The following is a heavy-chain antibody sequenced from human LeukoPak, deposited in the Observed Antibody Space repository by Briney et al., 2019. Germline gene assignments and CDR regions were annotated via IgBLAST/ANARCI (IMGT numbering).Heavy chain of an antibody. Sequence: VASVKVSCKASGYTFTSYAMHWVRQAPGQGLEWMGWINPNSGGTNYAQKFQGWVTMTRDTSISTAYMELSRPRSDDTAVYYCARDSREYGSGSYYGVWGQGTLVTVSS. CDR2: INPNSGGT. D-gene: IGHD3-10*01. V-gene: IGHV1-2*04. CDR3: ARDSREYGSGSYYGV. CDR1: GYTFTSYA. J-gene: IGHJ4*02.